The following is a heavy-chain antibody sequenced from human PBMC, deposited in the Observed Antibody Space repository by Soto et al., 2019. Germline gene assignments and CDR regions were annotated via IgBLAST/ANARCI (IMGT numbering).Heavy chain of an antibody. CDR2: INPSGGST. CDR1: GYTFTSYY. D-gene: IGHD6-19*01. CDR3: ARDSSRAVAGQGGGYYMDV. V-gene: IGHV1-46*03. J-gene: IGHJ6*03. Sequence: VKVSCKASGYTFTSYYMHWVRQAPGQGLEWMGIINPSGGSTSYAQKFQGRVTMTRDTSTSTVYMELSSLRSEDTAVYYCARDSSRAVAGQGGGYYMDVWGKGTTVTVPS.